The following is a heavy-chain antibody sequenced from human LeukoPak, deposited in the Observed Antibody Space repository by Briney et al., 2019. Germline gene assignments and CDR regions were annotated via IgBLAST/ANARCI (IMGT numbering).Heavy chain of an antibody. CDR2: IYTSGST. D-gene: IGHD6-13*01. CDR3: AREWVPTIAVFDY. Sequence: SETLSLTCTVSGGSISSGNYYWRWLRQPAGKGLEWIGRIYTSGSTNYNPSLKSRVTISGDTSKNQFSLNPRSVTAADTAVYYCAREWVPTIAVFDYWGQGTLVTVSS. CDR1: GGSISSGNYY. J-gene: IGHJ4*02. V-gene: IGHV4-61*02.